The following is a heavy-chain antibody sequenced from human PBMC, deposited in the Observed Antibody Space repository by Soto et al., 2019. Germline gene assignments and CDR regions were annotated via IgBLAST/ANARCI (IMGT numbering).Heavy chain of an antibody. CDR1: GYTFTTYW. Sequence: PGESLKISCKASGYTFTTYWIGWVRQMPGKGLEWMGIINPDDSDTKYSQSFQGQVTISADKSISTAYLQWSSLKTSDTAMYYCAVNGGGREIDVRAQRTTVTGSS. J-gene: IGHJ6*02. CDR3: AVNGGGREIDV. CDR2: INPDDSDT. D-gene: IGHD3-10*01. V-gene: IGHV5-51*01.